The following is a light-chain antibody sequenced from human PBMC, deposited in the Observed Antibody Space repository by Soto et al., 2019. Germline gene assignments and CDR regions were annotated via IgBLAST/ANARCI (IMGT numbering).Light chain of an antibody. J-gene: IGKJ5*01. Sequence: DIQMTQSPSTLSASVGDRVTITCQASQNINNYLDWYQQKPRRAPKLLIYDASNLEAGVPSGFRGSGSGTDFTFTISRLQPEDIATYYCQQYENLPTFGQGTRLEI. CDR3: QQYENLPT. V-gene: IGKV1-33*01. CDR1: QNINNY. CDR2: DAS.